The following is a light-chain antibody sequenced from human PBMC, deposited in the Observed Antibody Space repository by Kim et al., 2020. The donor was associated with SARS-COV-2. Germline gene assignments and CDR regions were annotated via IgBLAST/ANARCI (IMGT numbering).Light chain of an antibody. CDR1: QSISSW. V-gene: IGKV1-5*03. CDR2: KAS. Sequence: DIQMTQSPSTLSASVGDRVTITCRASQSISSWLAWYQQKPGKAPKLLIYKASSLESGVPSRFSGSGSGTEFTLTISSLQPDDFETYYCQQYKSYLLTFGGGTKVDIK. J-gene: IGKJ4*01. CDR3: QQYKSYLLT.